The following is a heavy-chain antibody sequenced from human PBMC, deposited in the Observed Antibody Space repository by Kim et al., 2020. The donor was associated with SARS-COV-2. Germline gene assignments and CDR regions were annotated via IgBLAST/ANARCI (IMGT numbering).Heavy chain of an antibody. J-gene: IGHJ6*02. CDR2: IYYSGST. CDR1: GGSISSSSYY. Sequence: SETLSLTCTVSGGSISSSSYYWGWIRQPPGKGLEWIGSIYYSGSTYYNPSLKSRVTISVDTSKNQFSLKLSSVTAADTAVYYRARHGGDGYNSYYYGMDVWGQGTTVTVSS. CDR3: ARHGGDGYNSYYYGMDV. D-gene: IGHD5-12*01. V-gene: IGHV4-39*01.